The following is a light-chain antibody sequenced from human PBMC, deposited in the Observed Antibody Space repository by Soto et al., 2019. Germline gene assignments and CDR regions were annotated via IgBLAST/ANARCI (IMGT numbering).Light chain of an antibody. CDR2: DAS. J-gene: IGKJ4*01. CDR3: QQTHASPLT. V-gene: IGKV1-12*01. Sequence: DIQMPQSPSSVSAFVGDRVTITCRASQGIGTWLAWYQRKPGKAPNLLIYDASSLHSGVPSRFSGYGSGTDFTLTISSLHPEDSALYYCQQTHASPLTFGGGTKVEIK. CDR1: QGIGTW.